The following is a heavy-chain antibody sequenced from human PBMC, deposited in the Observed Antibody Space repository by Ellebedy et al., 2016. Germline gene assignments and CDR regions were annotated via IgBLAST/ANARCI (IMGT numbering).Heavy chain of an antibody. D-gene: IGHD4-17*01. CDR3: YYGHYSGF. Sequence: GGSLRLXXTASGLSLSNFFMSWVRQAPGGGLEWISTISGDGDTTFSADSVKGRFTISRDNSRYTLYLQMDSLTAADTAVYYCYYGHYSGFWGQGTLVTVSS. J-gene: IGHJ4*02. V-gene: IGHV3-23*01. CDR1: GLSLSNFF. CDR2: ISGDGDTT.